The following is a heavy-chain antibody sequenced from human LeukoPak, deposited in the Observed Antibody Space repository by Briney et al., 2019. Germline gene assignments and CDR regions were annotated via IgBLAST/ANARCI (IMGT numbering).Heavy chain of an antibody. V-gene: IGHV6-1*01. CDR2: TYYSSKCYN. CDR3: ARDTLYSGIHY. Sequence: SQTLSLTCAVSGDSVSSYSATWNWITPSPSRGLEWLGSTYYSSKCYNDSAVSVNSRITINPNTSKNQLSLQLNSVTPEDTAVYYCARDTLYSGIHYWGQGTLVTVSS. J-gene: IGHJ4*02. D-gene: IGHD5-12*01. CDR1: GDSVSSYSAT.